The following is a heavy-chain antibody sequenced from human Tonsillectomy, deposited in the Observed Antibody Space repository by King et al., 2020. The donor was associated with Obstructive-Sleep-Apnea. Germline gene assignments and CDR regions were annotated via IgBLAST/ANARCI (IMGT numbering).Heavy chain of an antibody. CDR1: GGSISSYF. J-gene: IGHJ4*01. D-gene: IGHD6-13*01. CDR2: IHYSGST. CDR3: ARGGDSSSWYGGFDY. Sequence: LPLQESGPGLVKPSETLSLTCTVSGGSISSYFWSWIRQPPGKGLEWIGYIHYSGSTNYNPSLKSRVTISVDTSKKQFSLRLSSVTAADTAVYYCARGGDSSSWYGGFDYWGHGTLVTVSS. V-gene: IGHV4-59*01.